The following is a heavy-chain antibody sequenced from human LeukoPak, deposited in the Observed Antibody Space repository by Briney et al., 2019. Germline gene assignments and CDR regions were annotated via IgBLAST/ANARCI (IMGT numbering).Heavy chain of an antibody. V-gene: IGHV4-61*01. CDR2: MYSSGST. D-gene: IGHD6-25*01. J-gene: IGHJ4*02. CDR3: ARVSASGTGPDS. CDR1: SDSVSSGNNL. Sequence: SETLSLTCTVSSDSVSSGNNLWCWIRQTPGRGLEWIGFMYSSGSTTYNPSLKGRVTISVDTPKNQFSLTLSSVTAADTALYYCARVSASGTGPDSWGQGTLVTVSS.